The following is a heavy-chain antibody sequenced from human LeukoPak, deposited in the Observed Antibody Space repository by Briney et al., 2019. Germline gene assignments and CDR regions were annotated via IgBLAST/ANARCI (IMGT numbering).Heavy chain of an antibody. CDR2: INHSGST. D-gene: IGHD2-15*01. Sequence: PSETLSLTCAVYGGSFSGYYWSWIRQPPGKGLEWIGEINHSGSTNYNPSLKSRVTISADTSKNQFSLKLSSVTAADTAVYYCARGAIYSLWGQGTLVTVSS. CDR1: GGSFSGYY. CDR3: ARGAIYSL. J-gene: IGHJ4*02. V-gene: IGHV4-34*01.